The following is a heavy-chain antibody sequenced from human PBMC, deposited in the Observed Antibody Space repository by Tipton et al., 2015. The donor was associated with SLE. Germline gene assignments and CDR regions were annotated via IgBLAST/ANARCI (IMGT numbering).Heavy chain of an antibody. V-gene: IGHV4-59*12. CDR3: ARRGYDLGGYYHYAMDV. J-gene: IGHJ6*02. Sequence: TLSLTCTVSGGSISTYYWNWIRQSPGKGLEWIGYVDYIGSTNYNPSLKSRLTISVDTSKNLFSLKLSSVTAADTAVYYCARRGYDLGGYYHYAMDVWGQGTTVTVFS. CDR2: VDYIGST. CDR1: GGSISTYY. D-gene: IGHD2-15*01.